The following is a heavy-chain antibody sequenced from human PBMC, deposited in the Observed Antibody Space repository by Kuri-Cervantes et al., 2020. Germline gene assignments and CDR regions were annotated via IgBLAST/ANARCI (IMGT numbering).Heavy chain of an antibody. CDR3: ARGRRGEPRAFDY. J-gene: IGHJ4*02. V-gene: IGHV3-48*04. D-gene: IGHD3-10*01. CDR1: GFTFSSYS. Sequence: GESLKISCAASGFTFSSYSMNWVRQAPGKGLEWVSYISSSSSSTIYYADSVKGRFTISRDNAKNSLYLQMNSLRAEDTAVYYCARGRRGEPRAFDYWGQGTLVTVSS. CDR2: ISSSSSSTI.